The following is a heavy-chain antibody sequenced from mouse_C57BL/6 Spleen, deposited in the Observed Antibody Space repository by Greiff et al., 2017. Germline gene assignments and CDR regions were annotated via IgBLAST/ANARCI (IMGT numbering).Heavy chain of an antibody. CDR3: ARSGYYYGSSHYFDY. J-gene: IGHJ2*01. V-gene: IGHV1-80*01. Sequence: VQLQQSGASVKISCKASGYAFSSYWMNWVKQRPGKGLEWIGQIYPGDGDTNYNGKFKGKATLTADKSSSTAYMQLSSLTSEDSAVYFCARSGYYYGSSHYFDYWGQGTTLTVSS. CDR2: IYPGDGDT. CDR1: GYAFSSYW. D-gene: IGHD1-1*01.